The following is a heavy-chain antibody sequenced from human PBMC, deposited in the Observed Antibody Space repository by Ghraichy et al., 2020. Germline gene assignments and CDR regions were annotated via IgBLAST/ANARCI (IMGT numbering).Heavy chain of an antibody. CDR2: ISGSGTYT. V-gene: IGHV3-23*01. J-gene: IGHJ5*02. CDR1: GFNFSSYA. CDR3: AKEHPTVEFWSGYHNAVWKRWFDP. D-gene: IGHD3-3*01. Sequence: GGSLRLSCAASGFNFSSYAMSWVRQAPGKGLEWVSIISGSGTYTYYADSVKGRFSISRDNSKDTLYLQMNSLRAEDTAIYYCAKEHPTVEFWSGYHNAVWKRWFDPWGQGTLVTVSS.